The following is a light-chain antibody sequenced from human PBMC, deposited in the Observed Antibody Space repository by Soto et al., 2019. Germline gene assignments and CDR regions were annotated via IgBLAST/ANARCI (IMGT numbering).Light chain of an antibody. CDR3: QQHNNWPPAWT. Sequence: EIVMTQSPATLSVSPGERATLSCRASQSVRSNLAWYQQKPGQSPRLLIDGASTRATGIPATFSGSGSGTQFTLTISSLQSEDFAVYYCQQHNNWPPAWTFGQGTKVDI. CDR1: QSVRSN. CDR2: GAS. J-gene: IGKJ1*01. V-gene: IGKV3-15*01.